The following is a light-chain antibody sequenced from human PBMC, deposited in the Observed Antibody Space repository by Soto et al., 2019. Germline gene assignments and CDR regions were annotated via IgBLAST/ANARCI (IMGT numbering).Light chain of an antibody. CDR3: QYYDSFRT. CDR2: GAP. CDR1: QSVDSTY. V-gene: IGKV3-20*01. Sequence: EIVLTQSPGTLSLSPGERATLSCRASQSVDSTYLTWYQQKPGQAPRLLIYGAPGRATGVPDRFSGSGSGTDFTLTISRLEPEDFAVYFCQYYDSFRTFGQGTKVDVK. J-gene: IGKJ1*01.